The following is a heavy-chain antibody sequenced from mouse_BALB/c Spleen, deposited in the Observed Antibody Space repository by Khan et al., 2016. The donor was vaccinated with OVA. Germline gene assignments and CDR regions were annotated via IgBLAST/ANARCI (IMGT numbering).Heavy chain of an antibody. CDR3: ARGFTY. Sequence: EVQLQESGPGLVKPSQSLSITCTVTGYSITSDYAWNLIRQFPGNKLEWMGYISYSGSTTYNPYLKSRISITRDTSKNQFFLQLNSVTTEDTATYYGARGFTYWGQGTLVTVSA. CDR1: GYSITSDYA. V-gene: IGHV3-2*02. CDR2: ISYSGST. J-gene: IGHJ3*01.